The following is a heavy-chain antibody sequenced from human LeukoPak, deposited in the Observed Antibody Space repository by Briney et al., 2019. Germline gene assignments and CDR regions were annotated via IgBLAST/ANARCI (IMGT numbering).Heavy chain of an antibody. J-gene: IGHJ3*02. CDR3: ARDMAAGHDAFDI. CDR2: INHSGST. Sequence: SETLSLTCTVSGGSISSSSYYWGWIRQPPRKGLEWIGEINHSGSTNYNPSLKRRVTISVDTSKNQFSLKLSSVTAADTAVYYCARDMAAGHDAFDIWGQGTMVTVSS. D-gene: IGHD6-13*01. CDR1: GGSISSSSYY. V-gene: IGHV4-39*07.